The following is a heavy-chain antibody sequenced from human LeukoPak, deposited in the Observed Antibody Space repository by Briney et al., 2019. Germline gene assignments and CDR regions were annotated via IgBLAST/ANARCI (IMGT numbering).Heavy chain of an antibody. CDR3: ARDRGPSSGRNWFDP. D-gene: IGHD3-22*01. J-gene: IGHJ5*02. CDR2: INPNSGGT. V-gene: IGHV1-2*02. CDR1: GYTFTGYY. Sequence: GASVKVSCKASGYTFTGYYMHWVRQAPGQGLEWMGWINPNSGGTNYAQKFQGRVTMTRDTSISTAYMELSRLRSDDTAVYYCARDRGPSSGRNWFDPWGQGALVTVSS.